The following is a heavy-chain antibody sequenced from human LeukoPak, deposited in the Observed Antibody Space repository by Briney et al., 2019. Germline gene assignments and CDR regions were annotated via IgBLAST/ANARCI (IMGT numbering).Heavy chain of an antibody. CDR3: ARENDIGLRFLEWSSESYMDF. CDR2: ISSSSSTI. CDR1: GFTFSSYS. Sequence: GGSLRLSCAASGFTFSSYSMNWVRQAPGKGLEWVSYISSSSSTIYYADSVKGRFTISRDNAKNSLYLQMNSLRAEDTTVYYCARENDIGLRFLEWSSESYMDFWAKGPRSPSP. V-gene: IGHV3-48*01. D-gene: IGHD3-3*01. J-gene: IGHJ6*03.